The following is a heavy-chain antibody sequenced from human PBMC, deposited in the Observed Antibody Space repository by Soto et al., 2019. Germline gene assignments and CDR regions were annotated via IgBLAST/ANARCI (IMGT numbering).Heavy chain of an antibody. CDR2: ISGSGGST. Sequence: EVQLLESGGGLVQPGGSLRLSCAASGFTFSSYAMSWVRQAPGKGLEWVSAISGSGGSTYYTDSVKGRFTISRDNSKNTLYLQMNSLRAEDTAVYYCAKDGITMVRGVIITAPNNWFDPWGQGTLVTVSS. V-gene: IGHV3-23*01. D-gene: IGHD3-10*01. CDR3: AKDGITMVRGVIITAPNNWFDP. CDR1: GFTFSSYA. J-gene: IGHJ5*02.